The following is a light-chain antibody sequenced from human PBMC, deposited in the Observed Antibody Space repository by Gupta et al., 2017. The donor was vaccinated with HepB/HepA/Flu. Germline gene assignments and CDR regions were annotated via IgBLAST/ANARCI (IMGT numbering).Light chain of an antibody. CDR2: KAS. CDR1: QSISSW. CDR3: QQELNFPLT. Sequence: DIQMTQSPSTLSASVGDRVTITCRASQSISSWLAWYQQKPGKAPKFLIYKASKVESGVPSRFSGSGSGTEFTLTISGRQPDDFAIYYCQQELNFPLTFGGGTKVEIK. J-gene: IGKJ4*01. V-gene: IGKV1-5*03.